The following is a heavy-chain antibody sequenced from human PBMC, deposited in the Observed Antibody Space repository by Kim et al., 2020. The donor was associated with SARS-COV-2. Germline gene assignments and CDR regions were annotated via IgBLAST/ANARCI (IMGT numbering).Heavy chain of an antibody. V-gene: IGHV1-18*04. D-gene: IGHD2-15*01. CDR2: ISAYNGNT. CDR1: GYTFTSYG. Sequence: ASVKVSCKASGYTFTSYGISWVRQAPGQGLEWMGWISAYNGNTNYAQKLQGRVTMTTDTSTSTAYMELRSLRSDDTAVYYCARVDGETGYCSGGSCEQPGYYYYGMDVWGQGTTVTVSS. J-gene: IGHJ6*02. CDR3: ARVDGETGYCSGGSCEQPGYYYYGMDV.